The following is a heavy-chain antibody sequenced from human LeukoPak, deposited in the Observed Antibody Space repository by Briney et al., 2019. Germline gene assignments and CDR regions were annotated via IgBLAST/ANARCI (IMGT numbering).Heavy chain of an antibody. J-gene: IGHJ5*02. CDR3: ARAYGSGSYFHWFDP. CDR2: INHIGST. D-gene: IGHD3-10*01. CDR1: GGSFSGYY. V-gene: IGHV4-34*01. Sequence: PSETLSLTCAVYGGSFSGYYWSWIRQPPGKGLEWIGEINHIGSTNYNPSLKSRVTISVDTSKNQFSLKLSSVTAADTAVYYCARAYGSGSYFHWFDPWGQGTLVTVSS.